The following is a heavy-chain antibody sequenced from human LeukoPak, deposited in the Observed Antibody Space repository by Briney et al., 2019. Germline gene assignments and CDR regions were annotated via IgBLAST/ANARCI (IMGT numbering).Heavy chain of an antibody. Sequence: GRSLRLSCAASGFTFSSYGMHWVRQAPGKGLEWVAVIWYDGSNKYYADSVKGRFTISRDNSKNTLYLQMNSLRAEDTAVYYCAKGGGPGPFLYHRFGPWGQGTLVTVSS. CDR3: AKGGGPGPFLYHRFGP. V-gene: IGHV3-33*06. J-gene: IGHJ5*01. D-gene: IGHD3-16*01. CDR2: IWYDGSNK. CDR1: GFTFSSYG.